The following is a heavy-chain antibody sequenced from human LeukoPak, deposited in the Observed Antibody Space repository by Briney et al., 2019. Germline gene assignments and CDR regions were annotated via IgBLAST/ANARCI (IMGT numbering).Heavy chain of an antibody. CDR3: AREVSVIMITFGGYYFDY. CDR2: IKQGGSEK. D-gene: IGHD3-16*01. J-gene: IGHJ4*02. V-gene: IGHV3-7*01. CDR1: GFTFSSYW. Sequence: GGSLRLSCAASGFTFSSYWMSWVRQAPGKGLEWVANIKQGGSEKYYVDSVKGRFTISRDNAKNSLYLQMNSLRAEDTAVYYCAREVSVIMITFGGYYFDYWGQGTLVTVSS.